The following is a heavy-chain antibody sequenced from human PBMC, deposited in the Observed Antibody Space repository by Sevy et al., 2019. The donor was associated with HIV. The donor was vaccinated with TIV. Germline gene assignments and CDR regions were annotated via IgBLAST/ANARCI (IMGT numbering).Heavy chain of an antibody. Sequence: SGPTLVKPTQTLTLTCTFSGFSLSTSGVGVGWIRQPPGKALEWLAFIYWNDDKRYSPSLKSRLTITKDTSKNQVVLRMTNMDPVDTAAYYRAHSINRRYYCDSSDYYPLDYWGQGTLVTVSS. J-gene: IGHJ4*02. CDR3: AHSINRRYYCDSSDYYPLDY. V-gene: IGHV2-5*01. CDR1: GFSLSTSGVG. D-gene: IGHD3-22*01. CDR2: IYWNDDK.